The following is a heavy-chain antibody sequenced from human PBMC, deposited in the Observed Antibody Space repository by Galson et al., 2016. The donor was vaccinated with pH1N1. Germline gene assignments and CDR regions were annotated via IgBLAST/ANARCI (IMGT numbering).Heavy chain of an antibody. J-gene: IGHJ4*02. D-gene: IGHD3-3*01. V-gene: IGHV3-74*03. Sequence: SLRLSCAASGFIFGSYWMHWVRQVPGKGLVWVSRIKSDGSGTTYAASVKCRFTISRDNAKNTLYLQMNSLGAEDTAVYFCARDGVGTVDFDYWGQRTLVTVSS. CDR3: ARDGVGTVDFDY. CDR2: IKSDGSGT. CDR1: GFIFGSYW.